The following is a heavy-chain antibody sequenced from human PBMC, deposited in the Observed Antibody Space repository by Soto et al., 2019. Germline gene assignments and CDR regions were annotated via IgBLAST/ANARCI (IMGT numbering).Heavy chain of an antibody. D-gene: IGHD3-10*01. CDR3: AKEYGSGSYIYYFDY. CDR1: GFTFGTYA. V-gene: IGHV3-43*01. CDR2: ISWDGGST. Sequence: GGSLRLSCAASGFTFGTYAMAWVRQAPGKGLEWVSLISWDGGSTYYADSVKGRFTISRDNSKNSLYLQMNSLRTEDTALYYCAKEYGSGSYIYYFDYWGQGTLVTVSS. J-gene: IGHJ4*02.